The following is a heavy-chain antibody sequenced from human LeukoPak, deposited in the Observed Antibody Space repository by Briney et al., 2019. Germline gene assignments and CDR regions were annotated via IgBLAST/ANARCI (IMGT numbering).Heavy chain of an antibody. Sequence: PSETLSLTCTVSGGSISSYYRSWIRQPAGKGLEWIGRISASGSTNYAPSLRSRVTMSVDTSTNQFSLKLSSVTAADTAVYYCATDISWFDPWGRGTLVTVSS. CDR1: GGSISSYY. CDR3: ATDISWFDP. V-gene: IGHV4-4*07. CDR2: ISASGST. J-gene: IGHJ5*02.